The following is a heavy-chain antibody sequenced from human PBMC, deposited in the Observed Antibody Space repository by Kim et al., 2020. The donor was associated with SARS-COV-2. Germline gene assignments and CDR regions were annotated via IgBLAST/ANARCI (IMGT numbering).Heavy chain of an antibody. V-gene: IGHV1-46*01. D-gene: IGHD2-15*01. Sequence: QKFQGRVTMTRDTSTSTVYMELSSLRSEDTAVYYCARDGTVVSIGNWFDPWGQGTLVTVSS. CDR3: ARDGTVVSIGNWFDP. J-gene: IGHJ5*02.